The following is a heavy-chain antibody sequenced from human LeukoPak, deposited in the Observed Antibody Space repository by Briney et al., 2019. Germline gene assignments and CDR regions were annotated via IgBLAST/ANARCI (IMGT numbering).Heavy chain of an antibody. CDR3: ARTYYHDSSGYYSTSYYYSYMDV. D-gene: IGHD3-22*01. CDR1: EFTVGSNY. J-gene: IGHJ6*03. CDR2: IYSGGST. V-gene: IGHV3-66*02. Sequence: GGSLRLSCAASEFTVGSNYMSWVRQAPGKGPEWVSVIYSGGSTYYADSVKGRFTISRDNSKNTLYLQMNSLRAEDTAVYYCARTYYHDSSGYYSTSYYYSYMDVWGKGTTVTVSS.